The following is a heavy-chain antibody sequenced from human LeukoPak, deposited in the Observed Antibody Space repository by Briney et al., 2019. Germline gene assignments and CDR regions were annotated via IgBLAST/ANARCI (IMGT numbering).Heavy chain of an antibody. D-gene: IGHD2-15*01. J-gene: IGHJ4*02. V-gene: IGHV3-30-3*01. CDR1: GFTFSSYA. CDR3: ARDGMGYCSGGSCYRPMFDY. CDR2: ISYDGSNK. Sequence: GGSLRLSCAASGFTFSSYAMHWVRQAPGKGLEWVAVISYDGSNKYYADSVKGRFTISRDNSKNTLYLQMNSLRAEDTAVYYCARDGMGYCSGGSCYRPMFDYWGQGTLVTVSS.